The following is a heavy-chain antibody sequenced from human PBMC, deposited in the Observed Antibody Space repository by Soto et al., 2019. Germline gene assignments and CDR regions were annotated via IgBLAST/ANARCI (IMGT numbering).Heavy chain of an antibody. D-gene: IGHD4-17*01. V-gene: IGHV1-24*01. Sequence: SVKASCKVSGYTLTESSMHGVRQTPGKGLEWMGGFDPEDGETIYAQKFQGRVTMTEDTSTDAAYMELSSLRSEDTAVYYCATAQFGYGDYYYFDYWGQGTLVTVSS. CDR3: ATAQFGYGDYYYFDY. CDR1: GYTLTESS. CDR2: FDPEDGET. J-gene: IGHJ4*02.